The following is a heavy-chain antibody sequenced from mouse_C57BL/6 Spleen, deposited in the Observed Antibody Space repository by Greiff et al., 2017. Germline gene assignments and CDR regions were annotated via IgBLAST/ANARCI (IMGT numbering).Heavy chain of an antibody. V-gene: IGHV7-3*01. CDR2: IRNKANGYTT. CDR1: GFTFTDYY. D-gene: IGHD2-1*01. Sequence: EVKLMESGGGLVQPGGSLSLSCAASGFTFTDYYMSWVRQPPGKALEWLGFIRNKANGYTTEYSASVKGRFTISRDNSPSILYLQMNALRAEDSATYYCARSGNYEGVDYWGQGTSVTVSS. CDR3: ARSGNYEGVDY. J-gene: IGHJ4*01.